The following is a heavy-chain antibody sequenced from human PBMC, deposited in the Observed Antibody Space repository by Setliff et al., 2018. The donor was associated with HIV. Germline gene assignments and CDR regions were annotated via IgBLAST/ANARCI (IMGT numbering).Heavy chain of an antibody. J-gene: IGHJ6*03. D-gene: IGHD4-17*01. Sequence: ASVKVSCKASGGTFSSYAISWVRQAPGQGLEWMGGIITLFGTANYAQKFQGRVTITADVSTSRIYMELSSMTSEDTAVYYCARGADGDYRYYMDVWGRGTTVTVSS. V-gene: IGHV1-69*13. CDR1: GGTFSSYA. CDR3: ARGADGDYRYYMDV. CDR2: IITLFGTA.